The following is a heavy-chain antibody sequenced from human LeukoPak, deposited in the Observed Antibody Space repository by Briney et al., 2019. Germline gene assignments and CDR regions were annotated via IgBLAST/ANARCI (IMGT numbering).Heavy chain of an antibody. Sequence: GGSLRLSCAASGFTFSSYWMSWVRQAPGKGLEWVANIKQDGSEKYYVDSVKGRFTISRDNAKKSLYLQMNTLKAEDTAEYYCARLIAGPGTEWFDPWGQGTLVTVSS. CDR1: GFTFSSYW. J-gene: IGHJ5*02. V-gene: IGHV3-7*01. CDR3: ARLIAGPGTEWFDP. D-gene: IGHD6-13*01. CDR2: IKQDGSEK.